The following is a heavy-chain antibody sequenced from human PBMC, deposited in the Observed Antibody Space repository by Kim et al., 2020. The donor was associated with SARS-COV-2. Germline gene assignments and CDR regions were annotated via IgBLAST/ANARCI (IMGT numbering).Heavy chain of an antibody. J-gene: IGHJ4*02. V-gene: IGHV1-69*04. CDR3: ARDLRITMVRGVICD. D-gene: IGHD3-10*01. Sequence: QKFQGRVTITADKSTSTAYMELSSLRSEDTAVYYCARDLRITMVRGVICDWGQGTLVTVSS.